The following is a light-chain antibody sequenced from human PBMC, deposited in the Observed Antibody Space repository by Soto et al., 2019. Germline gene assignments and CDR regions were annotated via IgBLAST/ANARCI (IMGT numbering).Light chain of an antibody. CDR2: SAS. V-gene: IGKV3-15*01. J-gene: IGKJ4*01. Sequence: EIVMTQSPVTLSVSPGERVTLPCRASQSVSSHVAWYQQKPGQTPRILIYSASTRATGFPARFSGSGSGTDFTLTISSLQSEDFAVYYCQQYNQWPVTFGGGTKVEIK. CDR3: QQYNQWPVT. CDR1: QSVSSH.